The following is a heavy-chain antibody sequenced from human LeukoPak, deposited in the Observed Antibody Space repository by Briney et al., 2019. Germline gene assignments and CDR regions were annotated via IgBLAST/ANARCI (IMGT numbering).Heavy chain of an antibody. D-gene: IGHD2-21*02. J-gene: IGHJ5*02. Sequence: PSQTLSLTCTVSGGSISSGDYYWSWIRQPPGKGLEWIGYIYYSGSTYYNPSLKSRVTISVDTSKNQLSLKLSSVTAADTAVYYCARGHIVVVTAQLNWFDPWGQGTLVTASS. CDR2: IYYSGST. CDR1: GGSISSGDYY. V-gene: IGHV4-30-4*01. CDR3: ARGHIVVVTAQLNWFDP.